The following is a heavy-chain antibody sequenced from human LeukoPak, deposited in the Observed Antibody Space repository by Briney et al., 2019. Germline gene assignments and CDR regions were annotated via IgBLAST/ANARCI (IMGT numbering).Heavy chain of an antibody. CDR2: INHSGST. V-gene: IGHV4-34*01. CDR3: ARGDYSNSYYFDY. J-gene: IGHJ4*02. D-gene: IGHD4-11*01. CDR1: GGSFSGYY. Sequence: SETLSLTCAVYGGSFSGYYWSWIRQPPGKGLEWLGEINHSGSTNYNPSLKSRVTISVDTSKNQFSLKLSSVTAADTAVYYCARGDYSNSYYFDYWGQGTLVTVSS.